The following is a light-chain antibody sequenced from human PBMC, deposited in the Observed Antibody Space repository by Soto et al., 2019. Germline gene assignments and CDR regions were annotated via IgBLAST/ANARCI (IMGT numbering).Light chain of an antibody. V-gene: IGLV2-14*03. CDR3: CSYTSRSTYV. Sequence: QSVLTQPASVSGSPGQSITISCTGTSSDIGGYDYVSWYQQHPGKAPKVIIYDVINRPSGVSNRFSGSKSGNTASLTIAGLQAEDGADYYCCSYTSRSTYVFGTGTKLTVL. J-gene: IGLJ1*01. CDR1: SSDIGGYDY. CDR2: DVI.